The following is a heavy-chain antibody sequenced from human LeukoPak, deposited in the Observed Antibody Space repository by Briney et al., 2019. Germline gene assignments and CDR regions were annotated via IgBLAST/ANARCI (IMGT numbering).Heavy chain of an antibody. Sequence: SETLSLTCTVSGGSISSGGYYWSWIRQPPGKGLEWIGYIYYSGSTYYNPSLKSRVTISVDTSENQFSLKLSSVTAADTAVYYCARVRRGWSRIYFFDYWGQGTLVTVSS. CDR3: ARVRRGWSRIYFFDY. D-gene: IGHD2-15*01. J-gene: IGHJ4*02. CDR2: IYYSGST. CDR1: GGSISSGGYY. V-gene: IGHV4-30-4*08.